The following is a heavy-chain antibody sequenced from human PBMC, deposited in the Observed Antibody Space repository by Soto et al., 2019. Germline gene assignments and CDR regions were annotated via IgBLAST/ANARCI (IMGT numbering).Heavy chain of an antibody. J-gene: IGHJ3*02. V-gene: IGHV4-39*01. D-gene: IGHD6-19*01. CDR3: ARPAFSVAGYDAFDI. Sequence: QLQLQESGPGLVKPSETLSLTCTVSGGSISSSSYYWGWIRQPPGKGLEWIGSIYYSGSTYYNPSLKSRVTISVDTSKNQFSLTLSSVTAADTAVYYCARPAFSVAGYDAFDIWGQGTMVTVSS. CDR2: IYYSGST. CDR1: GGSISSSSYY.